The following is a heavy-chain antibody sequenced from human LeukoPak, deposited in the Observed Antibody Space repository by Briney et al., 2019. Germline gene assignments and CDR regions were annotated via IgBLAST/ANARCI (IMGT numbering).Heavy chain of an antibody. J-gene: IGHJ4*02. Sequence: GASVKVSCKASGGTFSSYAISWVRQATGQGLEWMGWMNPNSGNTGYAQKFQGRVTITRNTSISTAYMELSSLRADDTAVYYCAKSHHVTAIDYWGQGTLVTVSS. CDR2: MNPNSGNT. CDR3: AKSHHVTAIDY. D-gene: IGHD2-21*02. CDR1: GGTFSSYA. V-gene: IGHV1-8*03.